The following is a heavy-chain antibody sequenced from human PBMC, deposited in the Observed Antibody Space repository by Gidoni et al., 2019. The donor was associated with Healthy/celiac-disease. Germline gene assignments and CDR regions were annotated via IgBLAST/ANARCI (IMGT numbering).Heavy chain of an antibody. CDR3: AKGTLWFGDLFSSILL. CDR1: GFTFSSYA. V-gene: IGHV3-30*01. D-gene: IGHD3-10*01. J-gene: IGHJ4*02. CDR2: ISYDGSNK. Sequence: QVQLVESGGGVVQPGRSLRLSCAASGFTFSSYAMHWVRQAPGKGLEWVAVISYDGSNKYYADSGKGRFTISRDNSKNTLYLQMNSLRAEDTAVYYCAKGTLWFGDLFSSILLWGQGTLVTVSS.